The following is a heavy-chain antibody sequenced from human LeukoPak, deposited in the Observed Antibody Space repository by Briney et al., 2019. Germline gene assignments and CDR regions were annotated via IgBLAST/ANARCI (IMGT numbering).Heavy chain of an antibody. D-gene: IGHD5-18*01. J-gene: IGHJ4*02. CDR3: AKDHSKIQPFDY. V-gene: IGHV3-30-3*01. CDR1: GFTFSAYS. CDR2: ISYDGTNK. Sequence: PGRSLRLSCAASGFTFSAYSMHWVRQAPGKGLEWVALISYDGTNKYYADSVKGRFTISRDNSKNTLYLQMNNLRAEDTAVYYCAKDHSKIQPFDYWSQGTLVTVSS.